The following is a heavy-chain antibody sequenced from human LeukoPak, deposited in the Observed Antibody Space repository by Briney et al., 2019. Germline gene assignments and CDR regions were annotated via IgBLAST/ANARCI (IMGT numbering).Heavy chain of an antibody. D-gene: IGHD5-18*01. V-gene: IGHV3-48*04. CDR2: ISSSGSTI. CDR3: AKDGGYSYGHGDYYMDV. J-gene: IGHJ6*03. CDR1: GFTFSSYS. Sequence: GGSLRLSCAASGFTFSSYSMNWVRQAPGKGLEWVSYISSSGSTIYYADSVKGRFTISRDNAKNSLYLQMNSLRAEDMALYYCAKDGGYSYGHGDYYMDVWGKGTTVTVSS.